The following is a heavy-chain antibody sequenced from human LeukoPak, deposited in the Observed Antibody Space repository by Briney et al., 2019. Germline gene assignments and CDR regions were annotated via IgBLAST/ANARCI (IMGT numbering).Heavy chain of an antibody. CDR2: INHSGST. J-gene: IGHJ4*02. Sequence: KPSETLSLTCAVYGGSFSGYYWSWIRQPPGKGLEWIGEINHSGSTNYNPSLKSRVTISVDTSENQFSLKLSSVTAADTAVYYCARRSTVPAANFDYWGQGTLVTVSS. CDR3: ARRSTVPAANFDY. V-gene: IGHV4-34*01. D-gene: IGHD2-2*01. CDR1: GGSFSGYY.